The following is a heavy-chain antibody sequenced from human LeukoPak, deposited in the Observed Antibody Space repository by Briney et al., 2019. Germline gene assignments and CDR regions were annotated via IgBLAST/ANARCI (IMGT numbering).Heavy chain of an antibody. J-gene: IGHJ4*02. CDR2: IKQDGSEK. V-gene: IGHV3-7*01. CDR1: GFTFSSYW. CDR3: ARDSPNYYYDSSGYPIGY. D-gene: IGHD3-22*01. Sequence: GGSLRLSCAASGFTFSSYWMSWVRQAPGKGLEWVANIKQDGSEKYYVDSVKGRFTISRDNAKNSLYLQMNSLRAEDTAVYYCARDSPNYYYDSSGYPIGYWGQGTLVTVSS.